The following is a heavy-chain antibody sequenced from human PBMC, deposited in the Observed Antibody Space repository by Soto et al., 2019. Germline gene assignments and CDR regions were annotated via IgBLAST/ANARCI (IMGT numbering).Heavy chain of an antibody. D-gene: IGHD1-26*01. Sequence: GGSLRLSCAASGFTFSSYEMNWVRQAPGKGLEWVSYISSSGSTIYYADSVKGRFTISRDNAKNSLYLRMNSLRAEDTAVYYCARLGKVGYYYYYGMDVWGQGTAVTVSS. J-gene: IGHJ6*02. CDR2: ISSSGSTI. V-gene: IGHV3-48*03. CDR3: ARLGKVGYYYYYGMDV. CDR1: GFTFSSYE.